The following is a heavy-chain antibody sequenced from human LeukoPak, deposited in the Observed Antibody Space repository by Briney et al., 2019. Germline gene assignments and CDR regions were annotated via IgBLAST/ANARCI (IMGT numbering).Heavy chain of an antibody. V-gene: IGHV4-30-2*01. D-gene: IGHD4-11*01. CDR1: GGSISSGGYS. J-gene: IGHJ4*02. CDR2: IYHSGST. Sequence: SQTLSITCAVSGGSISSGGYSWSWIRQPPGKGLEWIGYIYHSGSTYYNPSLKSRVTISVDRSKNQFSLKLSSVTAADTAFYYCARETTGLARYFDYWGQGTLVTVSS. CDR3: ARETTGLARYFDY.